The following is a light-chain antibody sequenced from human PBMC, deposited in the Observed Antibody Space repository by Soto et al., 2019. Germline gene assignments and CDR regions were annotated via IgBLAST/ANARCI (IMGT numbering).Light chain of an antibody. CDR3: QQYNKWPT. V-gene: IGKV3-15*01. CDR1: QSVSSN. Sequence: EIVMTQSPATLAVSPGERATLSCRASQSVSSNLAWYQQKPGQAPRLLIYGASTRATGIPARFSGSGSGTEFTLTISSLQYEDFAVYYCQQYNKWPTFGQGTRLEIK. CDR2: GAS. J-gene: IGKJ5*01.